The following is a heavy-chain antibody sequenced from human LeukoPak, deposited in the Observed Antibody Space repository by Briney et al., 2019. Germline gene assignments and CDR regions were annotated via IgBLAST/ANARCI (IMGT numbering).Heavy chain of an antibody. Sequence: SETLSLTCTVSGGSISSYYWSWIRQPAGKGLEWIGRIYTSGSTNYNPSLKSRVTMSVDTSKNQFSLKLSSVTAADTAVYYCARDRSYGPPIDAFDIWGQGTMVTVSS. J-gene: IGHJ3*02. V-gene: IGHV4-4*07. CDR1: GGSISSYY. D-gene: IGHD5-18*01. CDR2: IYTSGST. CDR3: ARDRSYGPPIDAFDI.